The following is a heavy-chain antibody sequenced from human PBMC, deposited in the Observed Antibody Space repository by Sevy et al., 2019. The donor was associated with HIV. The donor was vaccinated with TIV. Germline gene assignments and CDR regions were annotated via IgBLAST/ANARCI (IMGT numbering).Heavy chain of an antibody. CDR3: ARDLRRQWLVPLGFDY. D-gene: IGHD6-19*01. Sequence: ASVKVSCKASGYTFTSYAMHWVHQAPGQRLEWMGWINAGNGNTKYSQKFQGRVTITRDTSASTAYMELSSLRSEDTAVYYCARDLRRQWLVPLGFDYWGQGTLVTVSS. J-gene: IGHJ4*02. CDR2: INAGNGNT. CDR1: GYTFTSYA. V-gene: IGHV1-3*01.